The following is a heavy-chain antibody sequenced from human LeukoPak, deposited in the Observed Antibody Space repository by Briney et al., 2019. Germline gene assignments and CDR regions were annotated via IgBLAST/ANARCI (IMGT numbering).Heavy chain of an antibody. Sequence: PGGSLRLSCAASGFTLSRYAMRWVRQAPGKGLEWVSAFSGSGGRTYYADSVKGRFTISRDNSKNTLYLQMNSLRAEDTAVYYCAKDPSGDFPNWFDPWGQGTLVTVSS. D-gene: IGHD3-10*01. J-gene: IGHJ5*02. CDR3: AKDPSGDFPNWFDP. CDR1: GFTLSRYA. V-gene: IGHV3-23*01. CDR2: FSGSGGRT.